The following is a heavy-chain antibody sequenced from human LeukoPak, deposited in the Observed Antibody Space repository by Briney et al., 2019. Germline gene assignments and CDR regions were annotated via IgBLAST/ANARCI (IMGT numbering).Heavy chain of an antibody. Sequence: GGSLRLSCAASGFTFSSYSMNWVRQAPGKGLEWVSSISGSGVSTYYADSVKGRFTISRDNSKNTLSLQMNSLRAEDTSVYYCANSLTGTGYYFENWGQGTLVTVSS. D-gene: IGHD1-20*01. J-gene: IGHJ4*02. V-gene: IGHV3-23*01. CDR2: ISGSGVST. CDR3: ANSLTGTGYYFEN. CDR1: GFTFSSYS.